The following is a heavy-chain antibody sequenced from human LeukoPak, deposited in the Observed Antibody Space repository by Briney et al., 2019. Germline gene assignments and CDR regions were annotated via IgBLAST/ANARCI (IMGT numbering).Heavy chain of an antibody. J-gene: IGHJ4*02. CDR2: IIPIFGTA. Sequence: SVKVSCXASGGTFSSYAISWVRQARGQGLEWMGGIIPIFGTANYAQKFQGRVTITTDESTSTSYMELSSLRSEDTAVYYCARGGGYYDSSGYYGGWGQGTLVTVSS. D-gene: IGHD3-22*01. CDR3: ARGGGYYDSSGYYGG. V-gene: IGHV1-69*05. CDR1: GGTFSSYA.